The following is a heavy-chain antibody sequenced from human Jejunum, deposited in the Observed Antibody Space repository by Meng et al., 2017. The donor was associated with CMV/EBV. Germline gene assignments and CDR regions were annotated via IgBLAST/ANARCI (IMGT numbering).Heavy chain of an antibody. V-gene: IGHV3-9*01. J-gene: IGHJ6*02. CDR2: IAWNGLIL. CDR1: TFSSYE. Sequence: TFSSYEMNWVRQIPGKGLEWVSGIAWNGLILGYADSVKGRFKISRENAKNSLYLHMNSLRAEDTALYYCARDVQLYYNHFYGMDVWGQGTTVTVSS. CDR3: ARDVQLYYNHFYGMDV. D-gene: IGHD3-10*01.